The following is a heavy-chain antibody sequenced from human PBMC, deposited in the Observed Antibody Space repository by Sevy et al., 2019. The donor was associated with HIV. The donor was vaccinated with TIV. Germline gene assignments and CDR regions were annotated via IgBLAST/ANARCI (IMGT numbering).Heavy chain of an antibody. CDR2: IIPMFGTS. CDR3: ARDRDITFGGGDAFDI. CDR1: GGTFGTYT. D-gene: IGHD3-16*01. J-gene: IGHJ3*02. V-gene: IGHV1-69*13. Sequence: ASVKVSCKASGGTFGTYTISWLRQALGQGLEWMGGIIPMFGTSNYAQKLQGRVTISADASTNTAYMELSSLRSEDSAVYYCARDRDITFGGGDAFDIWGQGTMVTVSS.